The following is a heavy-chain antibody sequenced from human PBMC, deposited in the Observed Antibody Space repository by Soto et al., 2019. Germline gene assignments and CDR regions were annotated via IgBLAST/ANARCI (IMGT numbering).Heavy chain of an antibody. CDR1: GGSISSSSYY. CDR2: IYYSGST. Sequence: QLQLQESGPGLVKPSETLSLTCTVSGGSISSSSYYWGWIRQPPGKGLEWIGSIYYSGSTYYNPSLKSRVTISVDTSKNQFSLKLSSVTAADTAVYYCARRTVVTDAFDIWGQGTMVTVSS. J-gene: IGHJ3*02. D-gene: IGHD2-15*01. V-gene: IGHV4-39*01. CDR3: ARRTVVTDAFDI.